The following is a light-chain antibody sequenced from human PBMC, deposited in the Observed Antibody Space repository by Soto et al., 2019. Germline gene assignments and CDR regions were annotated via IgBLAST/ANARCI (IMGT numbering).Light chain of an antibody. CDR1: SSDVGGYNY. J-gene: IGLJ1*01. CDR3: SSYTSRSYV. Sequence: QSVLTQPASVSGSPGQSITISCTGTSSDVGGYNYVSWYQQHPGKAPKLMIYEVSNRPSGVSNRFSGSKSGNTASLTISGLQAEDEADYYCSSYTSRSYVFGNGTKVTVL. CDR2: EVS. V-gene: IGLV2-14*01.